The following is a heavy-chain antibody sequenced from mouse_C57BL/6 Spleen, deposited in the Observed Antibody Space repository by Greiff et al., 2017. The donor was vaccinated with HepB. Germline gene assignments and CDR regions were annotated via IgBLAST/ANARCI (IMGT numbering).Heavy chain of an antibody. D-gene: IGHD1-1*01. CDR2: INPNNGGT. CDR3: ASYYGSSYDYAMDY. J-gene: IGHJ4*01. Sequence: EVQLQQSGPELVKPGASVKISGKASGYTFTDYYMNWVKQSHGKSLEWIGDINPNNGGTSYNQKFKGKATLTVDKSSSTAYMELRSLTSEDSAVYYCASYYGSSYDYAMDYWGQGTSVTVSS. V-gene: IGHV1-26*01. CDR1: GYTFTDYY.